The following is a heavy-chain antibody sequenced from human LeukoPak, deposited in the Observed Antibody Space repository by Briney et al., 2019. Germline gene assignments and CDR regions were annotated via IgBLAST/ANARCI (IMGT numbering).Heavy chain of an antibody. V-gene: IGHV3-30*03. D-gene: IGHD3-22*01. J-gene: IGHJ4*02. CDR1: GITFSSYS. CDR3: ARDGYNYYDNGGYYYSPYYFDY. CDR2: ISYDGSNK. Sequence: GGSLRLSCGASGITFSSYSMNWVRQAPGKGLEWVAVISYDGSNKYHADSVKGRFTISRDNSKNTLYLQMNSLRAEDTAVYYCARDGYNYYDNGGYYYSPYYFDYWGQGTLVTVSS.